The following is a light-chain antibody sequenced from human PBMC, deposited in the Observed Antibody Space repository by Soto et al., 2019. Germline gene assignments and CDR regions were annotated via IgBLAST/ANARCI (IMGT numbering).Light chain of an antibody. J-gene: IGKJ3*01. CDR2: KAS. CDR1: QSIRSW. Sequence: DIQMTQSPSTLSASVGDRVIITCRASQSIRSWLAWYQQKPGKAPKLLIYKASNLEGGVPSRFSGSGSGTEFTLTISSLQPDDLATYDCQQYNSYSSFTFGPGTKVDIK. CDR3: QQYNSYSSFT. V-gene: IGKV1-5*03.